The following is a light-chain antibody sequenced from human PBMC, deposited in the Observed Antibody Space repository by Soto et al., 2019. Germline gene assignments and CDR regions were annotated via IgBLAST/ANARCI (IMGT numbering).Light chain of an antibody. J-gene: IGKJ4*01. CDR2: DAS. V-gene: IGKV1-5*01. Sequence: DIQMTQSPSTLSASVGDRVTITCRASQSISSWLAWYQQQPGKAPKFLIYDASSLESGVPSRFSGSGSGTEFSLTISSLQPDDFATYYCQQYNSYLTFGGGTKVEIK. CDR3: QQYNSYLT. CDR1: QSISSW.